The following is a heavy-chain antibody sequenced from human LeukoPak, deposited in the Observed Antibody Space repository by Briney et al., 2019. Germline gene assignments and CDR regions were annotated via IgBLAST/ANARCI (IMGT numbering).Heavy chain of an antibody. Sequence: EASVKVSCKASGYTFTSYAMNWVRQAPGRGLEWMGWINTNTGNPTYAQGFTGRFVFSLDTSVSTAYLQISSLKAEDTAVYYCARVLAMIRGAPFDYWGQGTLVTVSS. D-gene: IGHD3-10*01. CDR3: ARVLAMIRGAPFDY. V-gene: IGHV7-4-1*02. CDR1: GYTFTSYA. CDR2: INTNTGNP. J-gene: IGHJ4*02.